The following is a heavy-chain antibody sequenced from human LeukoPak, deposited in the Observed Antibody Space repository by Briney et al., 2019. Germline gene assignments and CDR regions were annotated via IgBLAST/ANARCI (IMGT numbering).Heavy chain of an antibody. V-gene: IGHV4-38-2*01. D-gene: IGHD2-2*01. CDR2: IYHSGST. CDR1: GYSISSGYY. Sequence: PSETLSLTCAVSGYSISSGYYWGWIRPPPGKGLEWIGSIYHSGSTYYNPSLKSRVTISVDTSKNQFSLKLSSVTAADTAVYYCARLGVVPAAYFDYWGQGTLVTVSS. CDR3: ARLGVVPAAYFDY. J-gene: IGHJ4*02.